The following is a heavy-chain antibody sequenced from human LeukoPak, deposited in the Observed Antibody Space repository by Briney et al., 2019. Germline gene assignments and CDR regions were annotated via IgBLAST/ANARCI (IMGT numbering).Heavy chain of an antibody. J-gene: IGHJ4*02. CDR1: GFTFDDYA. D-gene: IGHD2-15*01. V-gene: IGHV3-9*01. Sequence: PGGSLRLSCAASGFTFDDYAMHWVRQAPGKGLEWVSGISWNSGSIGYADSVKGRFTISRDNAKNSLYLQMNSLRAEDTALYYCARSYPIVVVVAATAAGVDYWGQGTLVTVSS. CDR2: ISWNSGSI. CDR3: ARSYPIVVVVAATAAGVDY.